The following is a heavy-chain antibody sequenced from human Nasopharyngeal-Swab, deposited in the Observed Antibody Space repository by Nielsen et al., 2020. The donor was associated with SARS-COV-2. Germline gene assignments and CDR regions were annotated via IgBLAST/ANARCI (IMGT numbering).Heavy chain of an antibody. CDR3: ARSVGSFYGQGAFDI. Sequence: GGSLRLSCTTSGFTFGDYAMSWFRQAPGKGLEWVGFIRSKTYSGAPEYAASVKGRFTISRDGAESIAYLQMSSLETEDTGVYYCARSVGSFYGQGAFDIWGQGTMVTVSS. CDR2: IRSKTYSGAP. V-gene: IGHV3-49*01. D-gene: IGHD1-26*01. CDR1: GFTFGDYA. J-gene: IGHJ3*02.